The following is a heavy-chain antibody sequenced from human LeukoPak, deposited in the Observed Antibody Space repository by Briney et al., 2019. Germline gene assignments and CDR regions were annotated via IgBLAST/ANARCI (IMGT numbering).Heavy chain of an antibody. Sequence: PGRSLRLSCAASGFTFSSYGMHWVRQAPGKGLGWVAVISYDGSNKYYADSVKGRFTISRDNSKNTLYLQMNSLRAEDTAVYYCAKDRVRWLHGYYFDYWGQGTLVTVSS. CDR3: AKDRVRWLHGYYFDY. J-gene: IGHJ4*02. CDR2: ISYDGSNK. D-gene: IGHD5-24*01. CDR1: GFTFSSYG. V-gene: IGHV3-30*18.